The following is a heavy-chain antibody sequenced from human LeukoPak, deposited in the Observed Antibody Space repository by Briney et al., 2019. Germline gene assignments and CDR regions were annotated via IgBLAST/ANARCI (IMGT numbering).Heavy chain of an antibody. CDR1: GGSLRSTNYY. CDR3: ARIGGTFYFYYYMDV. Sequence: SETLSLTCTVSGGSLRSTNYYWGWIRQPPGKGLEWIGSIYYAGSTYYNPSLKSRVTMSIDTSKNQFSLKLNSVTAADTGVYYCARIGGTFYFYYYMDVWGKGTTVTVSS. V-gene: IGHV4-39*07. CDR2: IYYAGST. J-gene: IGHJ6*03.